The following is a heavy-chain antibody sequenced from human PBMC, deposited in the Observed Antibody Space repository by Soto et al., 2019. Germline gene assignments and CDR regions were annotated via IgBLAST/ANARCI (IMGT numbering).Heavy chain of an antibody. V-gene: IGHV5-51*01. CDR2: IYPGDSDT. D-gene: IGHD1-26*01. Sequence: GESLKISCKGFGYSFTSYWIGWVRQIPGKGLEWMGIIYPGDSDTRYSPSFQGQVTISADKSITTAYLQWNSLKASDTAMYYCARWPAGATASYFDSWGQGTLVTVSS. CDR1: GYSFTSYW. J-gene: IGHJ4*02. CDR3: ARWPAGATASYFDS.